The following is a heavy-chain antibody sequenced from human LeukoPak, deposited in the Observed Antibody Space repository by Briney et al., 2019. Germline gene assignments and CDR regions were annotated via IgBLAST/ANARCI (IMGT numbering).Heavy chain of an antibody. CDR3: ARDRAGRYGDDY. D-gene: IGHD4-17*01. Sequence: GGSLRLSCAASGFTFDDYAMHWVRQAPGKGLEWVSGISWNSGSIGYADSVKGRFTISRDNAKNTLYLQMNSLRAEDTAVYYCARDRAGRYGDDYWGQGTLVTVSS. J-gene: IGHJ4*02. V-gene: IGHV3-9*01. CDR2: ISWNSGSI. CDR1: GFTFDDYA.